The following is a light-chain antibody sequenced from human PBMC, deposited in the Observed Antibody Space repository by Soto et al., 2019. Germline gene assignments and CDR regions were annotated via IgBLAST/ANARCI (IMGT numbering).Light chain of an antibody. V-gene: IGKV3D-15*01. Sequence: IVVTQSPGTLSLSPWERATLSCRASQSVKSSYLAWYQQKPGQAPRLLIYGASTRATGIPARFSGSGSGTEFTLTISSLQSEDFAVYYCQHYNNWPTFGQGTKLEIK. J-gene: IGKJ2*01. CDR3: QHYNNWPT. CDR1: QSVKSSY. CDR2: GAS.